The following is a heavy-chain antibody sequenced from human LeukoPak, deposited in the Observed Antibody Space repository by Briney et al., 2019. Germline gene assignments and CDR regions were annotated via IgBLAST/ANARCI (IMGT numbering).Heavy chain of an antibody. D-gene: IGHD3-9*01. CDR3: ARQYYDILTDPNYFDS. V-gene: IGHV1-46*01. CDR2: INPSGGST. J-gene: IGHJ4*02. CDR1: GYTFTSYY. Sequence: ASVKVSCKASGYTFTSYYMHWVRQAPGQGLEWMGIINPSGGSTSYAQKFQGRVTMTRDTSTSTVYMELSSLRSEDTAVYYCARQYYDILTDPNYFDSWGQGTLVTVSS.